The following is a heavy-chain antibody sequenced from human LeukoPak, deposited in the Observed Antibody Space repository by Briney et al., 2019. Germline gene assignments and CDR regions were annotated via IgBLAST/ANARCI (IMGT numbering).Heavy chain of an antibody. D-gene: IGHD6-6*01. J-gene: IGHJ5*02. CDR3: ARSAARGFNWFDP. CDR2: ISYDGSNK. V-gene: IGHV3-30-3*01. CDR1: GFTFSSYA. Sequence: GGSLRLSCAASGFTFSSYAMHWVRQAPGKGLEWVAVISYDGSNKYYADSVKGRFTISRDNAKNSLYLQMNSLRAEDTAVYYCARSAARGFNWFDPWGQGTLVTVSS.